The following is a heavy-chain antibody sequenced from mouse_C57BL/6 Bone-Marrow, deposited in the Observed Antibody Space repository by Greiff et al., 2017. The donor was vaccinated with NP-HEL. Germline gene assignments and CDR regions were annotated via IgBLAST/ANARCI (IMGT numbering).Heavy chain of an antibody. CDR2: INYDGSST. V-gene: IGHV5-16*01. Sequence: DVHLVESEGGLVQPGSSMKLSCTASGFTFSDYYMAWVRQVPEKGLEWVANINYDGSSTYYLDSLKSRFIISRDNAKNILYLQMSSLKSEDTATYYCAREDYYGRDYYAMDYWGQGTSVTVSS. CDR1: GFTFSDYY. D-gene: IGHD1-1*01. CDR3: AREDYYGRDYYAMDY. J-gene: IGHJ4*01.